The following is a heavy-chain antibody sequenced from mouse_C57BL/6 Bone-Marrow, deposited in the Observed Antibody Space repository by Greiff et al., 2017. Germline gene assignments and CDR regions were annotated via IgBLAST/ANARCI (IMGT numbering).Heavy chain of an antibody. CDR3: ARGGNYGGYYFDY. V-gene: IGHV1-47*01. Sequence: VKLVESGAELVKPGASVKMSCKASGYTFTTYPIEWMKQHHGKSLEWIGNFHPYNDDTKYNEKFKGKATLTVEKSSSTVYLELSRLTSDDSAVYYCARGGNYGGYYFDYWGQGTTLTVSS. CDR2: FHPYNDDT. D-gene: IGHD2-1*01. CDR1: GYTFTTYP. J-gene: IGHJ2*01.